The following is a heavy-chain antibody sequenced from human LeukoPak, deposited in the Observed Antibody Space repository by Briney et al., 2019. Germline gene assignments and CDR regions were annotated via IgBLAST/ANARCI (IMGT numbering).Heavy chain of an antibody. Sequence: SETLSLTCAVYGGSFSGYYWSWIRQPPGKGLEWIGEINHSGSTNYNPSLKSRATISVDTSKNQFSLKLSSVTAADTAVYYCARGAFWSGHNWFDPWGQGTLVTVSS. CDR1: GGSFSGYY. V-gene: IGHV4-34*01. CDR2: INHSGST. D-gene: IGHD3-3*01. CDR3: ARGAFWSGHNWFDP. J-gene: IGHJ5*02.